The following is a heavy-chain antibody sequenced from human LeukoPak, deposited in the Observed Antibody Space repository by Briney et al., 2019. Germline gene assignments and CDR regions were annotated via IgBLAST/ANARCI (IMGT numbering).Heavy chain of an antibody. V-gene: IGHV3-20*04. CDR3: ARGESSGYSSSWYY. J-gene: IGHJ4*02. Sequence: GRSLRLSCAASGFTFDDYGMSWVRQAPGKGLEWVSGINWNGGSTGYADSVKGRFTISRDNAKNSLYLQMNSLRAEDTALYYCARGESSGYSSSWYYWGQGTLVTVSS. D-gene: IGHD6-13*01. CDR2: INWNGGST. CDR1: GFTFDDYG.